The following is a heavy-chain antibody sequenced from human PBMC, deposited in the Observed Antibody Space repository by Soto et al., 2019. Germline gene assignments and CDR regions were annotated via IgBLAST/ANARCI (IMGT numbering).Heavy chain of an antibody. J-gene: IGHJ4*02. CDR3: AREGVVSKYFDY. D-gene: IGHD3-3*01. CDR1: GGSFSGYY. V-gene: IGHV4-34*01. Sequence: SETLSLTCAVYGGSFSGYYWSWIRQPPGKGLEWIGEINHSGSTNYNPSLKSRVTISVDTSKNQFSLKLSSVTAADTAVYYCAREGVVSKYFDYWGQGTLVTV. CDR2: INHSGST.